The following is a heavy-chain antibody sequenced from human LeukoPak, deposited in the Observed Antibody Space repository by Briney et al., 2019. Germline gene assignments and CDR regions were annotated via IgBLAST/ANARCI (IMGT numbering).Heavy chain of an antibody. CDR2: IYYSGST. J-gene: IGHJ4*02. Sequence: SETLSLTCTVSGGSISSSSYYWGWIRQPPGKGLEWIGSIYYSGSTYYNPSLKSRVTISVDTSRNQFSLKLSSVTAADTAVYYCVRQTRDGYSYHYWGQGTLVTVSS. D-gene: IGHD5-24*01. CDR1: GGSISSSSYY. CDR3: VRQTRDGYSYHY. V-gene: IGHV4-39*01.